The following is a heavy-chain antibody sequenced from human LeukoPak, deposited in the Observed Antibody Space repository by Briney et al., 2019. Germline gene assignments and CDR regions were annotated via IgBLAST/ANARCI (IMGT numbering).Heavy chain of an antibody. CDR1: GLTFSSYW. D-gene: IGHD6-6*01. Sequence: GGSLRLSCAASGLTFSSYWMSWVRQAPGKGLEWVANIKQDGSEKYYVDSVKGRFTISRDNAKNSLYLQMNSLRAEDTAVYYCARDSKRYSSSSPLPYFDYWGQGTLVTVSS. CDR2: IKQDGSEK. V-gene: IGHV3-7*01. CDR3: ARDSKRYSSSSPLPYFDY. J-gene: IGHJ4*02.